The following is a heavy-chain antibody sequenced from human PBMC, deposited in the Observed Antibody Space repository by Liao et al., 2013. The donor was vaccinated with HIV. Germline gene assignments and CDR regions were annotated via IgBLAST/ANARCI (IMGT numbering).Heavy chain of an antibody. Sequence: QVQLQQWGAGLLKPSETLSLTCAVSGSSVGSGFYWGWIRQPPGKGLEWIGSIYHGGTYYNPSLKSRVTVSLDTSKRQFSLQLTSVTAADTAMYYCVRDYYGDYFDYWGQGTKVTVSS. CDR1: GSSVGSGFY. V-gene: IGHV4-38-2*02. CDR3: VRDYYGDYFDY. J-gene: IGHJ4*02. D-gene: IGHD1-26*01. CDR2: IYHGGT.